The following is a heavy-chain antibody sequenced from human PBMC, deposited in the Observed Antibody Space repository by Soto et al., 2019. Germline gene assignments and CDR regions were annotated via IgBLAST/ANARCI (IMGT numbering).Heavy chain of an antibody. Sequence: GVLRLSCAASGFTFSSYSMNWVRQAPGKGLEWVSAISGSGGCTYYADSVKGRFTISRDNSKNTLYLQMNSLRAEDTAVYYCAKEHYGDYVPPWFDPWGQGTLVTVSS. D-gene: IGHD4-17*01. V-gene: IGHV3-23*01. J-gene: IGHJ5*02. CDR2: ISGSGGCT. CDR3: AKEHYGDYVPPWFDP. CDR1: GFTFSSYS.